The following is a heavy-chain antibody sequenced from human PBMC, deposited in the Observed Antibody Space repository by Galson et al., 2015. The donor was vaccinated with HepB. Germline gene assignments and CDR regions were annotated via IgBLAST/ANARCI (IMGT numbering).Heavy chain of an antibody. CDR1: GFTFSNYG. D-gene: IGHD6-13*01. CDR3: AREVTLTSSWYYYGMDV. V-gene: IGHV3-30*19. CDR2: ISYDGSYQ. Sequence: SLRLSCAASGFTFSNYGMYWVRQAPGKGLEWMAVISYDGSYQYYADSVKGRFTISRDNSKNTLYLQMNSLGGEDTAVYFCAREVTLTSSWYYYGMDVWGHGTPVIVSS. J-gene: IGHJ6*02.